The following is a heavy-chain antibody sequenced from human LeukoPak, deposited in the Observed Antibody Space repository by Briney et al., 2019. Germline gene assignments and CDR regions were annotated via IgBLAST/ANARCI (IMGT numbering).Heavy chain of an antibody. CDR1: GGTFSSYA. Sequence: SVKVSCKASGGTFSSYAISWVRQAPGQGLEWMGRIIPILGIANYAQKFQGRVTITADKSTSTAYMELSSLRSEDTAVYYCAREGYYDSSGYCRTWGQGTLVTVSS. D-gene: IGHD3-22*01. V-gene: IGHV1-69*04. CDR2: IIPILGIA. CDR3: AREGYYDSSGYCRT. J-gene: IGHJ5*02.